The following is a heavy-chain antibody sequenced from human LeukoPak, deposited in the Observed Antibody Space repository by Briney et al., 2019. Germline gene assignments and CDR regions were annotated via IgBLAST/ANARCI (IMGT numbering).Heavy chain of an antibody. V-gene: IGHV4-59*08. CDR1: GDSINDYY. CDR3: ARHAGFGSGYYRDAFDI. CDR2: IYYSGST. J-gene: IGHJ3*02. Sequence: SETLSLTCTVSGDSINDYYWSWIRQPPGNRLEWIGWIYYSGSTMYSPSLESRVTISLDTSRTQFSLDLNSVTAADTAVYYCARHAGFGSGYYRDAFDIRGQGSMVIVSS. D-gene: IGHD3-22*01.